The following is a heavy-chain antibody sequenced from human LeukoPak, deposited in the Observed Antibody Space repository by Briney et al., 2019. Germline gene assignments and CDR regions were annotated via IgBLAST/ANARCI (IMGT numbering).Heavy chain of an antibody. V-gene: IGHV4-34*01. D-gene: IGHD3-22*01. Sequence: PSETLSLTCAVYGGSFSGYYWSWIRQPPGKGLEWIGEINHSGSTNYNPSLKSRVTISVDTSKNQFSLKLSSVTAADTAVYYCARGRYYDGLFDYWGQGTLVTVSS. J-gene: IGHJ4*02. CDR1: GGSFSGYY. CDR3: ARGRYYDGLFDY. CDR2: INHSGST.